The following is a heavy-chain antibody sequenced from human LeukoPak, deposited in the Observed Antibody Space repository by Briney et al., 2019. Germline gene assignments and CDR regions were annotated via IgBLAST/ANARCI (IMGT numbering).Heavy chain of an antibody. Sequence: SETLSLTCTVSDDSVTSGAYYWSWIRQHPGEGLEWIGYGFYNGNTFYNPSLESRLTISVDTSKKQFSLKLKSVTAADTALYYSARYASLPSYYFDYWGQRTLVTVSS. CDR3: ARYASLPSYYFDY. V-gene: IGHV4-31*03. J-gene: IGHJ4*02. CDR2: GFYNGNT. CDR1: DDSVTSGAYY. D-gene: IGHD2-2*01.